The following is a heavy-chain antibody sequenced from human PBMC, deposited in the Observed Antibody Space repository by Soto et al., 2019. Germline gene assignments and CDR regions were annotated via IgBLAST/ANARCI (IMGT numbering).Heavy chain of an antibody. J-gene: IGHJ4*02. CDR3: ARDGYGALPIDS. D-gene: IGHD4-17*01. CDR2: ISVDNGST. CDR1: GYTFIEYG. Sequence: QVQLVQSGAEVKKPGASVKVSCKASGYTFIEYGISWVRQAPGQGLEWMGWISVDNGSTNYAQKFRDRVVMTIDRSTTKAYMEMSSLRSDDTAVYYCARDGYGALPIDSWGQGTLVTVSS. V-gene: IGHV1-18*01.